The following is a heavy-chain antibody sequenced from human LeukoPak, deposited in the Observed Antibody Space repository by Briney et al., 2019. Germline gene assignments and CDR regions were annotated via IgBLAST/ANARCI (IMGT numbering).Heavy chain of an antibody. CDR3: AVYGNYYFYYMDV. CDR1: GFTFSDHN. D-gene: IGHD4-17*01. Sequence: GGSLRLSCAASGFTFSDHNMDWVRQAPGKGLEWVGRTRNKANSYTTEYAASVKGRFITSRDDSKNSLHLQMNSLKTEDTAVYYCAVYGNYYFYYMDVWGKGTTVTVSS. V-gene: IGHV3-72*01. CDR2: TRNKANSYTT. J-gene: IGHJ6*03.